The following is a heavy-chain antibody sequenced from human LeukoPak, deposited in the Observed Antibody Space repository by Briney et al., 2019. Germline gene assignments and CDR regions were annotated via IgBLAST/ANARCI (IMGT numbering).Heavy chain of an antibody. CDR2: ISHDGSNK. D-gene: IGHD2-15*01. Sequence: GGSLRLSCAASGFTFSSYAMHWVRQAPGKGLEWVAVISHDGSNKYYADSVKGRFTISRDNSKNTLYLQMNSLRAEGTAVYYCARDFVVVVAATPIYGMDVWGQGTTVTVSS. V-gene: IGHV3-30-3*01. CDR1: GFTFSSYA. J-gene: IGHJ6*02. CDR3: ARDFVVVVAATPIYGMDV.